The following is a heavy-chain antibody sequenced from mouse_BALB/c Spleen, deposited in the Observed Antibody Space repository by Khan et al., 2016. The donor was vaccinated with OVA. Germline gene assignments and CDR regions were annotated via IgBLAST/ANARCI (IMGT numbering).Heavy chain of an antibody. CDR2: ISSAGSYT. Sequence: EVELVESGGGLVKPGESLKLSCAASGFTFSYYAVSWVRQTPEKRLEWVATISSAGSYTYYPDSVKGRFIISRDNAKNSLYLQMYSMRSEDTAMYYCARRGYDEAYFDYWGQGTTLTVSS. D-gene: IGHD2-14*01. CDR1: GFTFSYYA. V-gene: IGHV5-9-3*01. CDR3: ARRGYDEAYFDY. J-gene: IGHJ2*01.